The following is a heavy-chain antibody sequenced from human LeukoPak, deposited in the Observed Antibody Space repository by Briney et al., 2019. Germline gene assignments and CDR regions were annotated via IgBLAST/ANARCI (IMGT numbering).Heavy chain of an antibody. Sequence: PGRSLRLSCAASGITISNYEMNWFRQAPGKGLEWISYIQHGVGTIYYADSVKGRFTISRDDAKNSLFLQMNSLRAEDTAVYYCAGHPGRFAYWGQGTLVTVSS. J-gene: IGHJ4*02. V-gene: IGHV3-48*03. D-gene: IGHD1-1*01. CDR3: AGHPGRFAY. CDR2: IQHGVGTI. CDR1: GITISNYE.